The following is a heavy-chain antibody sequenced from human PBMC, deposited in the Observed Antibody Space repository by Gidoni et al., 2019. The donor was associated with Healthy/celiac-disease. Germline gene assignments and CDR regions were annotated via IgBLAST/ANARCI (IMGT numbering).Heavy chain of an antibody. Sequence: QVQLVQSGAEVKKPGASVKVSCKASGYTFTSYYMHWVRQAPGQGLEWMGIINPSGGSTSYAQKFQGRVTMTRDTSTSTVYMELSSLRSEDTAVYYCARVGGQYDFWSGFFDYWGQGTLVTVSS. D-gene: IGHD3-3*01. CDR2: INPSGGST. CDR3: ARVGGQYDFWSGFFDY. CDR1: GYTFTSYY. V-gene: IGHV1-46*03. J-gene: IGHJ4*02.